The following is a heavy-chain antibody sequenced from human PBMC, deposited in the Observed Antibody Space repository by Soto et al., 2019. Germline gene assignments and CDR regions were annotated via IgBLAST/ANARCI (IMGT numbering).Heavy chain of an antibody. D-gene: IGHD4-4*01. V-gene: IGHV5-51*07. CDR1: GYSFTNYC. CDR3: ARYISNSLYHNYALVV. J-gene: IGHJ6*02. CDR2: IYPGHSDT. Sequence: PGESLKISCKGSGYSFTNYCITWVHQIPGKGREWMGIIYPGHSDTRYSPSFQGHVTITVDKSTSAAYLQWNTLKASDTAMYYWARYISNSLYHNYALVVWGQAASVGVCS.